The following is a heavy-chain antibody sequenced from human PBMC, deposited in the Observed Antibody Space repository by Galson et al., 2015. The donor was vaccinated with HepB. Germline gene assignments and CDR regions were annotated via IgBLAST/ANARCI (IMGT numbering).Heavy chain of an antibody. CDR1: GFTFSDYA. J-gene: IGHJ6*02. V-gene: IGHV3-30*04. D-gene: IGHD2/OR15-2a*01. CDR3: ARARNSSEVIPYGRAV. CDR2: VSYDGTYK. Sequence: SLRLSCAASGFTFSDYAMDWVRQAPGKGLEWVAVVSYDGTYKFYADSLKGRFTISRDKSKNTLYLQMNSLRAEDTAVYYCARARNSSEVIPYGRAVWGQGTAVTVSS.